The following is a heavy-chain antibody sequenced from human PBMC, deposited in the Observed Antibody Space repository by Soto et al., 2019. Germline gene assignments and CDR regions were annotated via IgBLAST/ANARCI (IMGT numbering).Heavy chain of an antibody. CDR3: ARDSTVLRYFDRWGMDV. Sequence: SETLSLTCTVSGGSISSGGYYWSWIRQHPGKGLEWIGYIYYSGSTYYNPSLKSRVTISVDTSKNQFSLKLSSVTAADTAVYSCARDSTVLRYFDRWGMDVWGQGTTVTVSS. CDR2: IYYSGST. CDR1: GGSISSGGYY. D-gene: IGHD3-9*01. V-gene: IGHV4-31*03. J-gene: IGHJ6*02.